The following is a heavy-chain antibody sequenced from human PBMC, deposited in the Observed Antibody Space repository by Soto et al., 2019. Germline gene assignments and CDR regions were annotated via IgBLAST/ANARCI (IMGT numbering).Heavy chain of an antibody. J-gene: IGHJ4*02. Sequence: LRLSCAASGFTFSSYGMHWVRQAPGKGLEWVAVISYDGSNKYYADSVKGRFTISRDNSKNTLYLQMNSLRAEDTAVYYCAKRALGYSSSWHTTHFDYWGQGTLVTVS. V-gene: IGHV3-30*18. CDR1: GFTFSSYG. CDR3: AKRALGYSSSWHTTHFDY. D-gene: IGHD6-13*01. CDR2: ISYDGSNK.